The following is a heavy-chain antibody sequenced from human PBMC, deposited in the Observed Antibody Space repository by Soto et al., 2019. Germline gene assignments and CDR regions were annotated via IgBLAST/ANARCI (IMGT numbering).Heavy chain of an antibody. Sequence: GSLRLSCAASGFTFSSYAMHWVRQAPGKGLEWVAVISYDGSNKYYADSVKGRFTISRDNSKNTLYLQMNSLRAEDTAVYYCARGGGGYYFDYWGQGTLVTVSS. J-gene: IGHJ4*02. CDR1: GFTFSSYA. V-gene: IGHV3-30-3*01. CDR2: ISYDGSNK. D-gene: IGHD3-10*01. CDR3: ARGGGGYYFDY.